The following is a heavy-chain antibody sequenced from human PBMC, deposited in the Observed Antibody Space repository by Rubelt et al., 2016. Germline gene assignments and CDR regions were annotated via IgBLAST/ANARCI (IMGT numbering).Heavy chain of an antibody. CDR1: GFTFSSYA. J-gene: IGHJ4*02. D-gene: IGHD1-26*01. Sequence: EVQLLESGGGLVQPGGSLRLSCAASGFTFSSYAMRWVRQAPGKGLEWVAAISGSSGTIYYADSVKGRFTISRDNAKNLLYLRMNIMTADDTAAYYCARDSAGVGVDYGGQGTLVSVSS. V-gene: IGHV3-23*01. CDR2: ISGSSGTI. CDR3: ARDSAGVGVDY.